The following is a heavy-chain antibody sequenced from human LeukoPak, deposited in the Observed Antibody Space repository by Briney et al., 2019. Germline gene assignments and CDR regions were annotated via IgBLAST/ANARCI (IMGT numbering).Heavy chain of an antibody. Sequence: GGSLRLSCAASGFTFSSYWMHWVRQAPGRGLEWVSFSSSSRSYIYYADSVKGRFTISRDNAKNSLYLQMNSLRAEDTAVYYCAELGITMIGGVWGKGTTVTVSS. CDR1: GFTFSSYW. CDR2: SSSSRSYI. J-gene: IGHJ6*03. CDR3: AELGITMIGGV. V-gene: IGHV3-21*01. D-gene: IGHD3-10*02.